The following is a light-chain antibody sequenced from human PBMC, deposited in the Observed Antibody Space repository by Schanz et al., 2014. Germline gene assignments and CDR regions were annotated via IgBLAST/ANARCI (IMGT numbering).Light chain of an antibody. CDR2: EGS. Sequence: QSALTQPPSASGSPGQSVTISCTGTSSDFGAYNSVSWYQQHPGKAPKVMIYEGSKRPSGVSNRFSGSGSGNTASLTISGLQADDEAVYYCASYTRSSTWVFGGGTKVTVL. CDR3: ASYTRSSTWV. J-gene: IGLJ3*02. CDR1: SSDFGAYNS. V-gene: IGLV2-14*01.